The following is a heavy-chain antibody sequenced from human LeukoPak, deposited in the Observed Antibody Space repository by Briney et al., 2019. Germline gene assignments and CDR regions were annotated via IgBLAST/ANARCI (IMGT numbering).Heavy chain of an antibody. V-gene: IGHV1-8*01. J-gene: IGHJ6*03. CDR1: GYTFSTYD. D-gene: IGHD1-26*01. CDR3: ARAYRELVGYYYMDV. CDR2: MNPNSGNT. Sequence: GASVKVSCKASGYTFSTYDINWVRQATGQGLEWMGWMNPNSGNTGYAQKFQGRVTMTRDTSTSTVYMELSSLRSEDTAVYYCARAYRELVGYYYMDVWGKGTTVTISS.